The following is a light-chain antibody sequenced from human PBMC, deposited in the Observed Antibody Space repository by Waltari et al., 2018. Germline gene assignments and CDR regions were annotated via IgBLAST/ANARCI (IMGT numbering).Light chain of an antibody. CDR3: QQRSNRLT. CDR2: DAS. CDR1: QSVSSY. J-gene: IGKJ4*01. V-gene: IGKV3-11*01. Sequence: EIVLTQSPATLSLSPGERATLSCRASQSVSSYLAWYQQKPGQAPRLLIYDASNRATGIPARFSCSGSVTDFTLTISGLEPGDFAVCYCQQRSNRLTFGGGTKVEIK.